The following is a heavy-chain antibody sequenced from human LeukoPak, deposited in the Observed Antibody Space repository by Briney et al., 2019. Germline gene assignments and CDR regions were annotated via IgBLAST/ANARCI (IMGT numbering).Heavy chain of an antibody. CDR2: IGIDSGNT. Sequence: GGSLRLSCAASGFTFSDYSMSWVRQAPGKGLEWISYIGIDSGNTNYADSVKGRFTISGDKAKNSLYLQMNSLRVEDTAVYYCARDYNYAFDNWGQGTLVTVSS. CDR3: ARDYNYAFDN. CDR1: GFTFSDYS. V-gene: IGHV3-11*06. J-gene: IGHJ4*02. D-gene: IGHD1-1*01.